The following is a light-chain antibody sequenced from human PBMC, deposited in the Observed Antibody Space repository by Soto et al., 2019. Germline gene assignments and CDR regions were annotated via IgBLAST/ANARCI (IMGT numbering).Light chain of an antibody. CDR1: SSDVGVYNY. Sequence: QSVLTQPASVSGSPGQSITISCTGTSSDVGVYNYVSWYQQHPGKAPKLLIFEVNGRPSGVSNRFSGSKSGNTASLTISGLQPEDEADYYCSPYTTTSTHVFGSGTKLTVL. V-gene: IGLV2-14*01. J-gene: IGLJ1*01. CDR3: SPYTTTSTHV. CDR2: EVN.